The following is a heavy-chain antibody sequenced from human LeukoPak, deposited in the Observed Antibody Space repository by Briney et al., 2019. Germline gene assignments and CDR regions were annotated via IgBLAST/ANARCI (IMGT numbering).Heavy chain of an antibody. CDR2: FYPEDGET. J-gene: IGHJ5*02. Sequence: GSVRVSCKVSGYTLTELSMHWGRQAPGKGGEGRGGFYPEDGETIYAQKFQGRVTITEDTSTDTAYMELSSLRSEDTAVYYCATVRDIVVVPAANWFDPWGQGTLVTVSS. CDR1: GYTLTELS. D-gene: IGHD2-2*01. V-gene: IGHV1-24*01. CDR3: ATVRDIVVVPAANWFDP.